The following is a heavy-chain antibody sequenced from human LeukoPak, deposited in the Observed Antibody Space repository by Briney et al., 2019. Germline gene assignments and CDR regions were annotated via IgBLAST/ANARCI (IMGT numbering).Heavy chain of an antibody. V-gene: IGHV3-23*01. CDR3: AKELSEMATISPFDY. CDR1: GFAFSSEA. CDR2: ISPGGGTT. J-gene: IGHJ4*02. D-gene: IGHD5-24*01. Sequence: GGSLRLSCAVSGFAFSSEAMSWVRQSPARGLEWVASISPGGGTTYYADYVKGRFTISRDNSKNSLFVEMNSLRAEDTAVYYCAKELSEMATISPFDYWGQGTLVTVSS.